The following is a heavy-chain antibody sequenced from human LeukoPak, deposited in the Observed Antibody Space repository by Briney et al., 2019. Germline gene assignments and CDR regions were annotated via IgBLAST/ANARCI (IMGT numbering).Heavy chain of an antibody. J-gene: IGHJ3*02. D-gene: IGHD3-3*01. CDR1: GFAFNTYA. Sequence: PGGSLRLSCAASGFAFNTYAMSWVRQAPGKGLDWVSPISGSGGTTYYADSVKGRFTISRDNAKNTLYLQMNSLRAEDTAVYYCAKGTTIFGVVIQHAFDIWGQGTMVTVSS. CDR3: AKGTTIFGVVIQHAFDI. CDR2: ISGSGGTT. V-gene: IGHV3-23*01.